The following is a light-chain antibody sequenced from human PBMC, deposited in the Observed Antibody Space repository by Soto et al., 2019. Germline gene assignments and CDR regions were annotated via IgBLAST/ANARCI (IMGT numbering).Light chain of an antibody. CDR3: TVWDDSLRGRL. V-gene: IGLV1-47*01. CDR2: RNN. Sequence: QSVLTQPPSASGTPGQRVTISCSGTSSSIESNYVYWYQQLPGTAPRLLIYRNNQRPSGVPDRFSGSKSGTAASLAISALRSEDEADDYCTVWDDSLRGRLFGGGTKLTVL. J-gene: IGLJ2*01. CDR1: SSSIESNY.